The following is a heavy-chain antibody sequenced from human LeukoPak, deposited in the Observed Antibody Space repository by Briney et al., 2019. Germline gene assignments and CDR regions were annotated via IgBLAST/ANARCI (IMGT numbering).Heavy chain of an antibody. J-gene: IGHJ4*02. Sequence: SQTLSLTCTVSGGSISSDGYYWSWIRQHPGKGLEWIGYIYYSGSTYYNPSLKSRVTISVDTSKNQFSLKLSSVTAADTAVYYCARSELGYYFDYWGQGTLVTVSS. CDR1: GGSISSDGYY. CDR2: IYYSGST. CDR3: ARSELGYYFDY. D-gene: IGHD7-27*01. V-gene: IGHV4-31*03.